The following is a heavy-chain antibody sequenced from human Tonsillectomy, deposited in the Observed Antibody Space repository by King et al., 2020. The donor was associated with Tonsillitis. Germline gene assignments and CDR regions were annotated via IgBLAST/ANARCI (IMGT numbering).Heavy chain of an antibody. D-gene: IGHD2-21*01. CDR3: ARAGRAYCGGDCPIVY. J-gene: IGHJ4*02. Sequence: VQLVESGGGLVQPGGSLRLSCAASGFTFSTYDMHWVRQPTGKGLEWVSSIGTAGDTYYADSVKGRFTISRENAKNSLYLQINSLRAGDTAVYYCARAGRAYCGGDCPIVYWGRGTLVTVSS. CDR1: GFTFSTYD. CDR2: IGTAGDT. V-gene: IGHV3-13*01.